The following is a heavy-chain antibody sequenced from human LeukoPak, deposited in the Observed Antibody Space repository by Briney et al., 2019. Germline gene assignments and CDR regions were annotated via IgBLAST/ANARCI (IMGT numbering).Heavy chain of an antibody. V-gene: IGHV1-18*01. J-gene: IGHJ4*02. CDR1: GYTSITYG. CDR3: ATINCDSSGYRYYFDY. Sequence: GGSVKFSCKASGYTSITYGICGVRQAPRKGVEWMGWISAYKGNTNYAQNLQGRVTMTTDTSTSTAYMELRSLRSDDTAVYYCATINCDSSGYRYYFDYWRQGTLVTVSS. D-gene: IGHD3-22*01. CDR2: ISAYKGNT.